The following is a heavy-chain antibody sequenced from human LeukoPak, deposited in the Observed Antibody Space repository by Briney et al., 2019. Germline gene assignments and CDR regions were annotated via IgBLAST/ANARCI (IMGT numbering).Heavy chain of an antibody. J-gene: IGHJ6*02. CDR3: ARGDTVATIPRYGMDV. CDR2: INSDGSST. Sequence: GGSLRLSCAASGFTFSSYWMHWVRQAPGKGLVWVSRINSDGSSTSYADSVKGRFTISRDNAKNTLYLQMNSLRAEDTAVYYCARGDTVATIPRYGMDVWGQGTTVTVSS. V-gene: IGHV3-74*01. D-gene: IGHD5-12*01. CDR1: GFTFSSYW.